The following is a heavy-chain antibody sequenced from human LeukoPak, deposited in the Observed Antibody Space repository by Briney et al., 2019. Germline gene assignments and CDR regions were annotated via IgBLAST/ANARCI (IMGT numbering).Heavy chain of an antibody. D-gene: IGHD3-10*01. J-gene: IGHJ4*02. CDR3: ERDHAYYYASGSSDY. CDR1: GYTFTNYG. V-gene: IGHV1-18*01. Sequence: GASVKVSCKTSGYTFTNYGISWVRQAPGQGLEWMGWISAYNANTNYAQKLQGRVTMTTDTSTSTAYMELRSLRSDDTAVYYCERDHAYYYASGSSDYWGQGTLVTVSS. CDR2: ISAYNANT.